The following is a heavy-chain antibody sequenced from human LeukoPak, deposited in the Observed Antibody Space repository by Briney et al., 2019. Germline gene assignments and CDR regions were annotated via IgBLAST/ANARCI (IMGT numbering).Heavy chain of an antibody. CDR1: GYSFTTYW. CDR3: ARHYVVVATDYFVY. V-gene: IGHV5-51*01. CDR2: IYPGDSDS. Sequence: GESLKISCTGSGYSFTTYWIAWVRQMPGKGLEWTGTIYPGDSDSRHSPSFQGQVTISADKSISTAYLQWSSLKASDTAMYYCARHYVVVATDYFVYWGQGTLVTVSS. J-gene: IGHJ4*02. D-gene: IGHD1-26*01.